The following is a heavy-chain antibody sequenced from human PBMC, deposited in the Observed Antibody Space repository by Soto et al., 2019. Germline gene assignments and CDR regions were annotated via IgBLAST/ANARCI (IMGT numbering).Heavy chain of an antibody. D-gene: IGHD3-9*01. CDR2: IIPIFGTA. CDR1: GGTFSSYA. CDR3: ARVRDPFDILTGYYTPSSGMDV. J-gene: IGHJ6*02. V-gene: IGHV1-69*13. Sequence: SVKVSCKASGGTFSSYAISWVRQAPGQGLEWMGGIIPIFGTANYAQKFQGRVTSTADESTSTAYMELSSLRSEDTAVYYCARVRDPFDILTGYYTPSSGMDVWGQGTTVTVSS.